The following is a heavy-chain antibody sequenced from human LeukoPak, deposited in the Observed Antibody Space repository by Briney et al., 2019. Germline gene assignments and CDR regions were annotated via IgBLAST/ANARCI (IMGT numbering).Heavy chain of an antibody. CDR3: ARGGIYYGAAFEF. CDR1: GFILSTSE. J-gene: IGHJ4*02. CDR2: INWNGGSI. D-gene: IGHD1-26*01. V-gene: IGHV3-20*04. Sequence: GGSLRLSCVASGFILSTSEMNWVRQAPGKGLEWVSGINWNGGSIGYADSVKGRFTISRDNAKNSLYLQMNSLRAEDTAFYYCARGGIYYGAAFEFWGQGTLVTVSS.